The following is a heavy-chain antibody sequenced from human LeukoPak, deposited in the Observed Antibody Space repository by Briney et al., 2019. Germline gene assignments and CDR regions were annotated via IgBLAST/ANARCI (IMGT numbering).Heavy chain of an antibody. D-gene: IGHD4-17*01. J-gene: IGHJ4*02. CDR2: IWYDGSNK. V-gene: IGHV3-33*01. CDR3: ARDRDGDYFDY. Sequence: GGSLRLSCAASGFTFSSYGMHWVRQAPGKGLEWVAVIWYDGSNKYYADSVKGRFTISRDNSKNTLYLQMNSLRAEDTAVYYCARDRDGDYFDYWGQGTLVTVSS. CDR1: GFTFSSYG.